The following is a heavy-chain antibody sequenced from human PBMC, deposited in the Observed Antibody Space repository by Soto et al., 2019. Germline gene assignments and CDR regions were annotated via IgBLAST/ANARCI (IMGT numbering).Heavy chain of an antibody. CDR1: GFIFSGTT. Sequence: EVRLVESGGDLVHPGGSLKLSCVASGFIFSGTTIHWVRQVSGEGLEWVGRIRGRTNNYATGYDASVKGRFTISRDDSKSTAYLQMNSMRTEDTAEYLCTRAPDGTNVDYWGQGTMVTVSS. V-gene: IGHV3-73*02. J-gene: IGHJ4*02. CDR3: TRAPDGTNVDY. D-gene: IGHD6-13*01. CDR2: IRGRTNNYAT.